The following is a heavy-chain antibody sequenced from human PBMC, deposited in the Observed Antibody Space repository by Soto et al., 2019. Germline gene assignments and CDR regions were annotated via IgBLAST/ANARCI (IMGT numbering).Heavy chain of an antibody. Sequence: GASVKVSCKTSGHTFTEQYIHWVRQAPGQGLEWMGIINPSGGRTTYAQKFQDRIIMTSDTSTSTVYMQLSSLRSEDTAVYYCAQTVGIATIFQNWGQGTLVTVSS. CDR3: AQTVGIATIFQN. CDR2: INPSGGRT. V-gene: IGHV1-46*01. D-gene: IGHD2-21*01. CDR1: GHTFTEQY. J-gene: IGHJ1*01.